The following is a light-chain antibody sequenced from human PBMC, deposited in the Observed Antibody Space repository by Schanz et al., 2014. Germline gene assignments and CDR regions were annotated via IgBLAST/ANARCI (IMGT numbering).Light chain of an antibody. Sequence: DIQMTQSPSSLSASVGDRVTISCRASQSITSFLNWYQHKPGRAPKLLIFGASGLQSGVPSRFSGSGSGTEFTLTISSLQPDDFATYYCQQYYTYPITFGQGTRLEIK. V-gene: IGKV1-39*01. CDR3: QQYYTYPIT. CDR2: GAS. CDR1: QSITSF. J-gene: IGKJ5*01.